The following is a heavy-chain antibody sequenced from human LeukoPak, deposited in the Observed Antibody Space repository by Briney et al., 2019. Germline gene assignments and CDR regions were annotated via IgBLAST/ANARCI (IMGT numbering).Heavy chain of an antibody. Sequence: QAGGSLRLSCAASGFTFKIYWMSWVRQAPGKGREWVANMNQDGSEKYYVDSVKGRFTISRDNAKNSLYLQMNSLRDEDTAVYYCARDKSYGDSEDYWGQGTLVTVSS. CDR3: ARDKSYGDSEDY. CDR1: GFTFKIYW. D-gene: IGHD4-17*01. V-gene: IGHV3-7*05. CDR2: MNQDGSEK. J-gene: IGHJ4*02.